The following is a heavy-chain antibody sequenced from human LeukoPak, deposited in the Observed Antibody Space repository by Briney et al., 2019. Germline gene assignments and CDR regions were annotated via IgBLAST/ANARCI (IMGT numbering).Heavy chain of an antibody. Sequence: ASVKVSCKVSGYTLTELSMHWVRQAPGKGLEWMGGFDPEDGETIYAQKFQGRVTMTEDTSTDTAYMELSSLRSEDTAVYYCARTTHDYDLWSGYSHYYYYYYMDVWGKGTAVTVSS. CDR1: GYTLTELS. J-gene: IGHJ6*03. CDR3: ARTTHDYDLWSGYSHYYYYYYMDV. D-gene: IGHD3-3*01. V-gene: IGHV1-24*01. CDR2: FDPEDGET.